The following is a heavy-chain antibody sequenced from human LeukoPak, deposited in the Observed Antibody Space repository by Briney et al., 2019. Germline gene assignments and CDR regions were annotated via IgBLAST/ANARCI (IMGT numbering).Heavy chain of an antibody. CDR1: GGTLSSYA. CDR2: IIPIFGTA. V-gene: IGHV1-69*13. Sequence: ASVKVSCKASGGTLSSYAISWVRQAPGQGLEWMGGIIPIFGTANYAQKFQGRVTITADESTSTAYMELSSLRSEDTAVYYCARVGGDYYGSGSYHYFDYWGQGTLVTVSS. CDR3: ARVGGDYYGSGSYHYFDY. J-gene: IGHJ4*02. D-gene: IGHD3-10*01.